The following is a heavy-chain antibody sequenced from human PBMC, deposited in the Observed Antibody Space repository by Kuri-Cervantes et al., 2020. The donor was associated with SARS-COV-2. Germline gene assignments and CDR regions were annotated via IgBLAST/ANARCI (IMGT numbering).Heavy chain of an antibody. CDR3: ARERVDYGDYYDY. V-gene: IGHV3-11*01. CDR1: GFTFSDYY. Sequence: LSLTCAASGFTFSDYYMSWIRQAPGKGLEWVSYISSSGSTIYYADSVKGRFTISRDNAKNSLYLQMNSLRAEDTAVYYCARERVDYGDYYDYWGQGTLVTVSS. CDR2: ISSSGSTI. D-gene: IGHD4-17*01. J-gene: IGHJ4*02.